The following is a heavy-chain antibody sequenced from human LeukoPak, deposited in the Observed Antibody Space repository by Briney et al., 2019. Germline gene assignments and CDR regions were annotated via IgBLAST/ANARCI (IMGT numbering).Heavy chain of an antibody. V-gene: IGHV3-7*01. Sequence: GGSLRLSCAASGFTVSSNYMSWVRQAPGKGLEWVANIKQDGSETWYVDPVKGRFTISRDNTKNSLFLQMSSLRAEDTAVYYCTRYGSGSYHYDYWGQGTLVIVTS. CDR3: TRYGSGSYHYDY. J-gene: IGHJ4*02. CDR2: IKQDGSET. D-gene: IGHD3-10*01. CDR1: GFTVSSNY.